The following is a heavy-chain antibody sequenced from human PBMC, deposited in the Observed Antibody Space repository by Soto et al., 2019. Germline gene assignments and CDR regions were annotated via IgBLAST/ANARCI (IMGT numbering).Heavy chain of an antibody. J-gene: IGHJ6*02. CDR3: ARDNAIFGVAPYYGLDV. V-gene: IGHV1-3*01. D-gene: IGHD3-3*01. CDR2: INANNDDT. CDR1: GGTFSSYA. Sequence: GASVKVSCKASGGTFSSYAISWVRQAPGQKLEWMGWINANNDDTKYSQRFQGRVTITRDASARTAYMELSSLRSEDTAVYYCARDNAIFGVAPYYGLDVWGQGTTVTVSS.